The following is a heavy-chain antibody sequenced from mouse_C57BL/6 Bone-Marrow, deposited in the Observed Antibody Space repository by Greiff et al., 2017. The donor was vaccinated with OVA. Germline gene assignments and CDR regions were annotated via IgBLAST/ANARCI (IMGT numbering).Heavy chain of an antibody. CDR2: IDPSDSST. D-gene: IGHD2-4*01. Sequence: QVQLQQPGAELVMPGASVKLSCKASGYTFTSYWMHWVKQRPGQGLEWIGEIDPSDSSTNYNQQFKGKSTLTVDKSSSTSYMQLSSLTSEDSAVYYCARAIYYDYDRFAYWGQGTLVTVSA. V-gene: IGHV1-69*01. CDR3: ARAIYYDYDRFAY. CDR1: GYTFTSYW. J-gene: IGHJ3*01.